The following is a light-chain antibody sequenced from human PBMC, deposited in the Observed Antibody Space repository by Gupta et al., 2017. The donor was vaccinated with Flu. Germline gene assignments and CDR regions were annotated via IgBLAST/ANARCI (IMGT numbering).Light chain of an antibody. CDR3: QQYNTWPPLT. J-gene: IGKJ4*01. CDR1: QSVSSN. Sequence: EIVMTQSPATLSVSPGERATLSCRASQSVSSNLAWYQQKPGQAPRLLIYGASTRDTGIPARFSGSGYGTEFTLTISSRQSEDFAVYYCQQYNTWPPLTFGGGTKVEIK. V-gene: IGKV3D-15*01. CDR2: GAS.